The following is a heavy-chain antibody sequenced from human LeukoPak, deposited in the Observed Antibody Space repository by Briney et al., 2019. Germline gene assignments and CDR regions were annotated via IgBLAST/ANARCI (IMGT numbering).Heavy chain of an antibody. CDR2: ISYDGNNK. CDR1: GFTFSSYA. V-gene: IGHV3-30-3*01. J-gene: IGHJ4*02. D-gene: IGHD1-1*01. Sequence: GGSLRLSCVASGFTFSSYAMHWVRQAPGQGLEWVAVISYDGNNKYYADSVKGRFTISRDNSKNTLYLQMNSLRAEDTAIYYCARDSGTTGITRSYYFDYWGQGTLVTVSS. CDR3: ARDSGTTGITRSYYFDY.